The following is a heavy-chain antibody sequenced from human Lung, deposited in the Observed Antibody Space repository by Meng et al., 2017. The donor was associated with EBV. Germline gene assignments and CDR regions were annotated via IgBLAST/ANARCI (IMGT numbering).Heavy chain of an antibody. Sequence: QARLVQPGGEVKKPGASVKVSCKASGYTFTNYGITWVRQAPGQGLEWMGWINAYNGDTNYAQTLQGRVTMTTDTSTSTAYMELRSLRSDDTAVYYCARVEVGITSGDYWGQGTLVTVSS. CDR1: GYTFTNYG. CDR2: INAYNGDT. V-gene: IGHV1-18*01. CDR3: ARVEVGITSGDY. D-gene: IGHD1-26*01. J-gene: IGHJ4*02.